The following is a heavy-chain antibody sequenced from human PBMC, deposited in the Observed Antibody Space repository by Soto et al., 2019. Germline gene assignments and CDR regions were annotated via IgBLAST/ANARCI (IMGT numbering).Heavy chain of an antibody. D-gene: IGHD1-1*01. V-gene: IGHV3-7*01. CDR1: GFTFSNYW. J-gene: IGHJ4*02. CDR2: MNQDGSQI. Sequence: GGSLRLSCAVSGFTFSNYWMTLVRQSPGKGLEWVAYMNQDGSQIYYVDSLRGRFTISRDNAKNSLYLQMNSLRVDDTAVYYCARDRATNTHDYWGQGKVVTVSS. CDR3: ARDRATNTHDY.